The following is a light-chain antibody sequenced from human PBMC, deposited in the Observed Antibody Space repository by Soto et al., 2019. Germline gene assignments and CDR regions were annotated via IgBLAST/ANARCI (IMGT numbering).Light chain of an antibody. CDR3: SSYTSGSTWV. CDR2: EVS. J-gene: IGLJ3*02. CDR1: SSDVGGYNY. V-gene: IGLV2-14*01. Sequence: QSALTQPASVSGSPGQSITISCTGTSSDVGGYNYVSWFQQHPGKAPKVMIYEVSNRPSGVSNRFSGSKSGNTASLTISGLQSEDEADYYCSSYTSGSTWVFGGGTKLTVL.